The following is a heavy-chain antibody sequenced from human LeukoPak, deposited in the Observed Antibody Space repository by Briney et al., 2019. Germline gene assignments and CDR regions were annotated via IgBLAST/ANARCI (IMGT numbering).Heavy chain of an antibody. Sequence: SMKVSCKASGGTFISYAISWVRQAPGQGLEWMGGIIPIFGTANYAQKFQGRVTITTDESTSTAYMELSSLRSEDTAVYYCARDSRTRYFDSSGYLNWFDPWGEGTLVTVSS. CDR1: GGTFISYA. D-gene: IGHD3-22*01. J-gene: IGHJ5*02. V-gene: IGHV1-69*05. CDR3: ARDSRTRYFDSSGYLNWFDP. CDR2: IIPIFGTA.